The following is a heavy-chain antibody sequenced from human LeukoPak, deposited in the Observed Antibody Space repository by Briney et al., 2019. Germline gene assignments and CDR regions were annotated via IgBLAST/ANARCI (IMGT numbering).Heavy chain of an antibody. CDR2: ISGSGGST. CDR3: AKEFYHLSTAENAFDI. V-gene: IGHV3-23*01. J-gene: IGHJ3*02. D-gene: IGHD2/OR15-2a*01. Sequence: GGSLRLSCAASGFTFSSYAMSWVRQAPGKGLEWVSAISGSGGSTYYADSVKGRFTISRDNPKNTLYLQMNSLRAEDTAVYYRAKEFYHLSTAENAFDIWGQGTMVTVSS. CDR1: GFTFSSYA.